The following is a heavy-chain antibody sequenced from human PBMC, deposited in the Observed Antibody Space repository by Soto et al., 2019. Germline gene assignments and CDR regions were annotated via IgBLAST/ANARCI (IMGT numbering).Heavy chain of an antibody. CDR2: IYWDNDK. V-gene: IGHV2-5*02. Sequence: QITLKESGPTLVKPTQTLTLTCSFSGFSLSTTGVGVSWIRQSPGKALEWLAIIYWDNDKRYSPSLKSRVTITQDTSQNQVVLTVTNMDPLDTGTYYCARSLWFGELNWGQGALFTVSS. J-gene: IGHJ4*02. D-gene: IGHD3-10*01. CDR3: ARSLWFGELN. CDR1: GFSLSTTGVG.